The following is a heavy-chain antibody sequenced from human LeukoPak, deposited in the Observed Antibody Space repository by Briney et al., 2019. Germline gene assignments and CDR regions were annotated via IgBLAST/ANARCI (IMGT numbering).Heavy chain of an antibody. D-gene: IGHD3-16*01. V-gene: IGHV4-39*07. CDR2: INHSGST. J-gene: IGHJ5*02. CDR1: GGSISSSSYY. CDR3: ARTNNYENWFDP. Sequence: SETLSLTCTVSGGSISSSSYYWSWIRQPPGKGLEWIGEINHSGSTNYNPSLKSRVTISVDTSKNQFSLKLSSVTAADTAVYYCARTNNYENWFDPWGQGTLVTVSS.